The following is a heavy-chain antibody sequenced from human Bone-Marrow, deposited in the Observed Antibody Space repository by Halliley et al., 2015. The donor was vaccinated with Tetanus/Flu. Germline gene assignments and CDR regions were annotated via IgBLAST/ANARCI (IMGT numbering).Heavy chain of an antibody. V-gene: IGHV3-53*01. Sequence: SLRLSCAASGFTVSSNYMSWVRQAPGKGLECVSVIYSGGSTYYADPVKGRFTISRDNSNNTLYLQMNSLRAEDTAVYYCARGLPTAYSSRWFYFDYWGQGTLVTVSS. D-gene: IGHD6-13*01. J-gene: IGHJ4*02. CDR1: GFTVSSNY. CDR3: ARGLPTAYSSRWFYFDY. CDR2: IYSGGST.